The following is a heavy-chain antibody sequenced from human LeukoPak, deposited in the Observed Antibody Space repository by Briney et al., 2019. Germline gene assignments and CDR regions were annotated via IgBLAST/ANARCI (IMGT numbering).Heavy chain of an antibody. J-gene: IGHJ6*02. D-gene: IGHD3-22*01. CDR2: ISSSSSTI. Sequence: AGGSLRLSCAASGFTFSSYSMNWVRQAPGKGLEWASYISSSSSTIYYADSVKGRFTISRDNAKNSLYLQMNSLRAEDTAVYYCARDLNYYDSNHGMDVWGQGTTVTVSS. V-gene: IGHV3-48*04. CDR1: GFTFSSYS. CDR3: ARDLNYYDSNHGMDV.